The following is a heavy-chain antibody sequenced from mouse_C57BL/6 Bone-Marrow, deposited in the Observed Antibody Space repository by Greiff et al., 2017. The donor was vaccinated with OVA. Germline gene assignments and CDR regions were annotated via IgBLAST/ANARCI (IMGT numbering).Heavy chain of an antibody. CDR2: INPSTGGT. D-gene: IGHD1-1*01. V-gene: IGHV1-42*01. CDR1: GYSFTGYY. CDR3: ARRIYYGSSPAWFAY. Sequence: VQLKQSGPELVKPGASVKISCKASGYSFTGYYMNWVKQSPEKSLEWIGEINPSTGGTTYNQKFKAKATVTVDKSSSTAYMQLKSLTSEDSAVYYCARRIYYGSSPAWFAYWGQGTLVTVSA. J-gene: IGHJ3*01.